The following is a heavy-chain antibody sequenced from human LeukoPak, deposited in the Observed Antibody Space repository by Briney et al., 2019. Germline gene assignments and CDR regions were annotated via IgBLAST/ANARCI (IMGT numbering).Heavy chain of an antibody. CDR1: GGSFSGYY. CDR2: INHSGST. V-gene: IGHV4-34*01. D-gene: IGHD3-3*01. J-gene: IGHJ2*01. Sequence: SETLSLTCAVYGGSFSGYYWSWLRQPPEKGLEWIGEINHSGSTNYNPSLKSRVTISVDTSKNQCSLKLSSVTAADTAVYYCARPGVVTNPDCYWYFDLWGRGTLVTVSS. CDR3: ARPGVVTNPDCYWYFDL.